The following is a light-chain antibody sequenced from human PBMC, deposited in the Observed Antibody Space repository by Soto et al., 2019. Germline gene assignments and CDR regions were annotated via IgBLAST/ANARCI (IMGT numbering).Light chain of an antibody. Sequence: DIVLTQSPDSLAVSLGETATIKCKSSQSVLYSSNNKSYLAWYQQKPGQPPKALIYWASTRESGVPDRFSGSGSGTDFTLTISSLQAEDVAVYFCQQYNIWPQTFGQGTKVDIK. CDR2: WAS. V-gene: IGKV4-1*01. CDR3: QQYNIWPQT. CDR1: QSVLYSSNNKSY. J-gene: IGKJ1*01.